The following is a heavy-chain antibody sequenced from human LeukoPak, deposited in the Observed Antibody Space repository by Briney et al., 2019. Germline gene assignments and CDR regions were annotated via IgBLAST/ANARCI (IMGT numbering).Heavy chain of an antibody. D-gene: IGHD3-3*01. CDR2: IYSGGST. V-gene: IGHV3-53*01. CDR3: ARGRNYDFWSGYYTDYYYGMDV. Sequence: GGSLRLSCAASGFTVSSNYMSWVRQAPGKGLEWVSVIYSGGSTYYADSVKGRFTISRDNSKNPLYLQMNSLRAEDTAVYYCARGRNYDFWSGYYTDYYYGMDVWGQGTTVTVSS. CDR1: GFTVSSNY. J-gene: IGHJ6*02.